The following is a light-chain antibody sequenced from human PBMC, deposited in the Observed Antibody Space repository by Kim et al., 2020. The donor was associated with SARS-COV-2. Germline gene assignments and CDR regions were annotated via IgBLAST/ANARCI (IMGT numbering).Light chain of an antibody. Sequence: DVQMTQSPSTLSASVGDRVTITCRASQTIDTWLAWYQQKPGKAPNLLIYRASTLEGGVPSRFSGSGSGTEFTLTISSLQPDDFATYYCQHYMRFPYTLGQGTKLEL. J-gene: IGKJ2*01. CDR3: QHYMRFPYT. CDR1: QTIDTW. V-gene: IGKV1-5*03. CDR2: RAS.